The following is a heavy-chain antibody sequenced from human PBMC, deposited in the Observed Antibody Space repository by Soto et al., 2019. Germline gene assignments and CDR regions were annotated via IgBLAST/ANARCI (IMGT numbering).Heavy chain of an antibody. CDR1: GGSISSGGYY. CDR3: AGEIVVRGVQYYFDY. V-gene: IGHV4-31*03. J-gene: IGHJ4*02. CDR2: IYYSGST. D-gene: IGHD3-10*01. Sequence: LSLTCTVSGGSISSGGYYWSWIRQHPGKGLEWIGYIYYSGSTYYNPSLKSRVTISVDTSKNQFSLKLSSVTAADTAVYYCAGEIVVRGVQYYFDYWGQGTLVTVSS.